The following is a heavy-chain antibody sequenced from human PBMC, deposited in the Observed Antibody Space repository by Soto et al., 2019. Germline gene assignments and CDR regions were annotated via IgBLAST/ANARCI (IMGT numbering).Heavy chain of an antibody. V-gene: IGHV3-33*01. CDR3: ARAPVGATLMLDNWFDP. D-gene: IGHD1-26*01. J-gene: IGHJ5*02. Sequence: PGGSLRLSCAASGFTFSSYGMHWVRQAPGKGLEWVAVIWYDGSNKYYADSVKGRFTNSRDNSKNTLYLQMNSLRAEDTAVYYCARAPVGATLMLDNWFDPWGQGTLVTVSS. CDR2: IWYDGSNK. CDR1: GFTFSSYG.